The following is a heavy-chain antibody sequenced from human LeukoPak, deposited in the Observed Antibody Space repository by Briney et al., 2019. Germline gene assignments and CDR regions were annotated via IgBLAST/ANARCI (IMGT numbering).Heavy chain of an antibody. D-gene: IGHD1-1*01. Sequence: GGSLRLSCAASGLSIRNFWMHWVRQAPGKGLEWVAIIDKDGNEIKYVDSVKGRFTLSRDNAKNSVYLQMNSLTTEDTALYYCVTDGDKWNDFEYWGQGTLVTVSS. CDR1: GLSIRNFW. J-gene: IGHJ4*02. CDR2: IDKDGNEI. V-gene: IGHV3-7*01. CDR3: VTDGDKWNDFEY.